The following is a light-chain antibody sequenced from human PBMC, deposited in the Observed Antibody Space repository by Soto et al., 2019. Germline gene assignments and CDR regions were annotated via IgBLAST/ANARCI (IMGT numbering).Light chain of an antibody. J-gene: IGKJ1*01. V-gene: IGKV3-20*01. CDR2: SAS. CDR1: QSVSSNY. CDR3: QQYDDSTRT. Sequence: EIVLTQSPVTLSLSPGERATLSCGASQSVSSNYLAWYQQRPGQAPRLLIYSASSRATGIPDRFSGSGSGTDFTLTISRLEPEDFAVYYCQQYDDSTRTFGQGTKVDIK.